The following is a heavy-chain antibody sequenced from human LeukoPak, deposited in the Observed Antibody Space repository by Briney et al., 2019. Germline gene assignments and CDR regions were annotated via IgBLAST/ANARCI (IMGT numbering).Heavy chain of an antibody. CDR3: ARDLRRSYYDLVGPDAFDI. D-gene: IGHD3-22*01. V-gene: IGHV1-69*13. Sequence: GASVKVSCKASGGTFSSYAISWVRQAPGQGLEWMGGIIPIFGTANCAQKFQGRVTITADESTSTAYMELSSLRSEDTAVYYCARDLRRSYYDLVGPDAFDIWGQGTMVTVSS. CDR2: IIPIFGTA. CDR1: GGTFSSYA. J-gene: IGHJ3*02.